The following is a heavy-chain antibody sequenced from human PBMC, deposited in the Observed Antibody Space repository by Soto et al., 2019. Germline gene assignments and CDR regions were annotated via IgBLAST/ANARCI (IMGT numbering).Heavy chain of an antibody. V-gene: IGHV1-18*04. Sequence: GAAVKSSSKASGYTFTRYVIRWVRQAPGQGLECIGWISAYNGNTNYAQKLQGRVTMTTDTSTITAYMELRSLRSDDTAVYYCAREGYCSSCSCYQGNWLAPWSRRTLVTVSS. J-gene: IGHJ5*01. CDR3: AREGYCSSCSCYQGNWLAP. CDR1: GYTFTRYV. CDR2: ISAYNGNT. D-gene: IGHD2-2*01.